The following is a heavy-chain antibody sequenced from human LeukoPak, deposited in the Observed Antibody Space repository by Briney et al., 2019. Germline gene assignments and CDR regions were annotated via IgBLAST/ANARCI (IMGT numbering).Heavy chain of an antibody. D-gene: IGHD4-17*01. CDR3: ARVISGVTVTTSGGTDAFDI. J-gene: IGHJ3*02. V-gene: IGHV1-69*13. CDR2: IIPIFGTA. CDR1: GYTFTSYA. Sequence: SVKVSCKASGYTFTSYAISWVRQAPGQGLEWMGGIIPIFGTANYAQKFQGRVTITADESTSTAYMELSSLRSEDTAVYYCARVISGVTVTTSGGTDAFDIWGQGTMVTVSS.